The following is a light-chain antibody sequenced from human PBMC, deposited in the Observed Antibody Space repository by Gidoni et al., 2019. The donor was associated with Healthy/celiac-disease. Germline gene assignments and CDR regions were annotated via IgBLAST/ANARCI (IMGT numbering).Light chain of an antibody. V-gene: IGKV3-15*01. CDR3: QQYNNWPRT. Sequence: EIVMPPSPATLSVSPGERATLSCRASQSVSSNLAWYQQKPGQAPRLLIYGASTRATGIPARFSGSGSGTDFTLTISSLQSEDFAVYYCQQYNNWPRTFGQGTKVEIK. CDR1: QSVSSN. CDR2: GAS. J-gene: IGKJ1*01.